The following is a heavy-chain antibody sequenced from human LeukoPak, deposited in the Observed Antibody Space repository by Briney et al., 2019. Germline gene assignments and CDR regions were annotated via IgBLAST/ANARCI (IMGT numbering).Heavy chain of an antibody. CDR1: GGTFSSYA. V-gene: IGHV1-69*04. CDR3: ARTLYYDSSGYYYPPPQGTPFFDY. Sequence: SVKVSCKASGGTFSSYAIRWARQAPGQGLEWMGRIIPILGIANYAQKFQGRVTITADKSTSTAYMELSSLRSEDTAVYYCARTLYYDSSGYYYPPPQGTPFFDYWGQGTLVTVSS. CDR2: IIPILGIA. J-gene: IGHJ4*02. D-gene: IGHD3-22*01.